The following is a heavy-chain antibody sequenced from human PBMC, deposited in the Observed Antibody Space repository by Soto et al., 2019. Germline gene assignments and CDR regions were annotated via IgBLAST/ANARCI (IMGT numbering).Heavy chain of an antibody. CDR1: GFTFSSYS. CDR2: ISSSSSTI. CDR3: ARDGAVVPAAIYYYYYGMDV. V-gene: IGHV3-48*02. J-gene: IGHJ6*02. D-gene: IGHD2-2*01. Sequence: VGSLRLSCAASGFTFSSYSMNWVRQAPGKGLEGVSYISSSSSTIYYADSVKGRFTISRDNAKNSLYLQMNSLRDEDTAVYYCARDGAVVPAAIYYYYYGMDVWGQGTTVTVSS.